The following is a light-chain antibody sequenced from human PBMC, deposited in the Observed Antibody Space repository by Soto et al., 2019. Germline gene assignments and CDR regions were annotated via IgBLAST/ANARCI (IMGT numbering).Light chain of an antibody. CDR3: QQYENLLLLT. Sequence: DIQMPQSPSSLSASVGDRVTITCQASQDITNFLNWYQQKPGKPPKLLIYDASNLEPGVPTRFSGSGSGTNFTFTISSLQPEDIATYYCQQYENLLLLTFGGGTKVEI. CDR1: QDITNF. CDR2: DAS. V-gene: IGKV1-33*01. J-gene: IGKJ4*02.